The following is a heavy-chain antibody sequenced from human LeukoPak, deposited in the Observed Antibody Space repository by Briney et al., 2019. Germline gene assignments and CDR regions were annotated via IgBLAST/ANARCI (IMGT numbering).Heavy chain of an antibody. Sequence: SETLSLTCTVAGYSISSGYYWGWIRQPPGKGLEWIGEINHSGSTNYDPSLKSRVTISVDTSKNQFSLKLSSVTAADTAVYYCARGDIVVVPGAIEDHYYYYMDVWGKGTTVTVSS. CDR1: GYSISSGYY. J-gene: IGHJ6*03. CDR2: INHSGST. CDR3: ARGDIVVVPGAIEDHYYYYMDV. V-gene: IGHV4-38-2*02. D-gene: IGHD2-2*01.